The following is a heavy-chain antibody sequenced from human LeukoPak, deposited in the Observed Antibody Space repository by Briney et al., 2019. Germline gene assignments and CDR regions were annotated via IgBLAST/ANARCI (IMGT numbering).Heavy chain of an antibody. D-gene: IGHD3-10*01. V-gene: IGHV1-69*04. CDR2: IIPILGIA. CDR1: GGTFSSYA. Sequence: GASVKVSCKASGGTFSSYAISWVRQAPGQGLEWMGRIIPILGIANYAQKFQGRVTITADKSTSTAYMELSSLRSEDTAVYYCARREGAGYYGDRGDYYAMDVWGQGTTVTVSS. CDR3: ARREGAGYYGDRGDYYAMDV. J-gene: IGHJ6*02.